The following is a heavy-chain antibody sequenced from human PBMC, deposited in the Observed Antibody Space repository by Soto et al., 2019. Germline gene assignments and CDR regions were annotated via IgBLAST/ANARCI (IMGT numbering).Heavy chain of an antibody. CDR1: GFIFSGFA. CDR3: AKKRGATGNWSFEV. Sequence: EVQLLESGGGLAQPGGSLRLSCAASGFIFSGFAMTWVRQAPGKGLEWVSTISNSGYTYYTDSVKGRFTISRDNSKHTLFLQMNSLRAGDTAAYYCAKKRGATGNWSFEVWGRGTLVIVSS. V-gene: IGHV3-23*01. CDR2: ISNSGYT. D-gene: IGHD1-26*01. J-gene: IGHJ2*01.